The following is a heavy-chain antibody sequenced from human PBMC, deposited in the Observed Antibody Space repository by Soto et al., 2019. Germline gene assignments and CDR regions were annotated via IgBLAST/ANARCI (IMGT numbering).Heavy chain of an antibody. CDR3: AKDRRVFIHYYCMDF. CDR1: GFTFNTYG. CDR2: ISYDGSNK. Sequence: QVQLVESGGGVVQPGRSLRLSCAASGFTFNTYGMHWVRQAPGKGLEWVAVISYDGSNKYYADSVKGRFTISRDNSKNTLYLQMNSLRAEDTAVYYCAKDRRVFIHYYCMDFWGQGTTVTVSS. V-gene: IGHV3-30*18. J-gene: IGHJ6*02.